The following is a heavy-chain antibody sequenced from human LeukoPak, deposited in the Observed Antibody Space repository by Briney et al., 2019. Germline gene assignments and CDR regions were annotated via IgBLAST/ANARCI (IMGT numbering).Heavy chain of an antibody. J-gene: IGHJ6*02. CDR1: GFTFSSYA. Sequence: PGGSLRLSCAASGFTFSSYAMSWVRQAPGKGLEWVSAISGSGDSTYYGDSVKGRFTISRDNSKNTLYLQMNSLRAEDTAVYYCAKAYGDYSDYYYGMDVWGQGTTVTVSS. D-gene: IGHD4-17*01. V-gene: IGHV3-23*01. CDR3: AKAYGDYSDYYYGMDV. CDR2: ISGSGDST.